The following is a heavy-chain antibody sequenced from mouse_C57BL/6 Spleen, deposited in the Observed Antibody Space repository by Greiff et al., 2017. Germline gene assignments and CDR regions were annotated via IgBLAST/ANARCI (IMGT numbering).Heavy chain of an antibody. J-gene: IGHJ2*01. D-gene: IGHD4-1*01. Sequence: VQLQQPGAELVRPGTSVKLSCKASGYTFTSYWMHWVKQRPGQGLEWIGVIDPSDSYTNYNQKFKGKDTLTVDTSSSTAYMQLSSLTSEDSAVYYCARDQTGTRGYFDYGGQGTTLTVSS. CDR2: IDPSDSYT. V-gene: IGHV1-59*01. CDR1: GYTFTSYW. CDR3: ARDQTGTRGYFDY.